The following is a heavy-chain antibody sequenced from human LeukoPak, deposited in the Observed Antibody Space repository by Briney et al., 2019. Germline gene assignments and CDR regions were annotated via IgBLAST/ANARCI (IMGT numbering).Heavy chain of an antibody. CDR2: ISSSSSYI. Sequence: PGGSLRLSCAASGFTFSSYSMKWVRQAPGKGLEWVSSISSSSSYIYYADSVKGRFTISRDNAKNSLYLQMNSLRAEDTAVYYCARDLAYYYDSSGYPAWGQGTLVTVSS. CDR1: GFTFSSYS. J-gene: IGHJ5*02. V-gene: IGHV3-21*01. CDR3: ARDLAYYYDSSGYPA. D-gene: IGHD3-22*01.